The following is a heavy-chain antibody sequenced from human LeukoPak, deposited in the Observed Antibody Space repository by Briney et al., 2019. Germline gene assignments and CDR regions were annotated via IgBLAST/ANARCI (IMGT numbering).Heavy chain of an antibody. CDR3: ASETPSAPTAFDY. V-gene: IGHV3-21*01. CDR2: ISSGGGYI. D-gene: IGHD4-11*01. CDR1: GFTFRTNS. Sequence: GGSLRLSCAASGFTFRTNSMNWVRQAPGKGLEWVSSISSGGGYIYYADSVKGRFTISRDNAKNSLYLQMNSLRAEDTAVYYCASETPSAPTAFDYWGQGTLVTVSS. J-gene: IGHJ4*02.